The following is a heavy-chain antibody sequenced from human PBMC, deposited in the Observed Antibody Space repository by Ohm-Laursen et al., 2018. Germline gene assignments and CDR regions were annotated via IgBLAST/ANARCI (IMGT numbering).Heavy chain of an antibody. J-gene: IGHJ6*02. CDR2: ISWNSGSI. Sequence: SLRLSCSASGFTFDDYAMHWVRQAPGKGLEWVSGISWNSGSIGYADSVKGRFTISRDNAKNSLYLQTNSLRAEDTALYYCAKDSSGGYYGMHVWGQGTTVTVSS. CDR1: GFTFDDYA. D-gene: IGHD3-10*01. V-gene: IGHV3-9*01. CDR3: AKDSSGGYYGMHV.